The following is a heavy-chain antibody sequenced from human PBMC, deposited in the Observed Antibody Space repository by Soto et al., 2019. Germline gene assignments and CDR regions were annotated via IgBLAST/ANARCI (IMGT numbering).Heavy chain of an antibody. Sequence: GGSLRLSCAASGFTFSSYSMNWVRQAPGKGLEWVSSISSSSSYIYYSDSVKGRFTISRDNAKNSLYLQMNSLRAEDTAVYYCARGYYYASSCYYFRTRAFDYWGQGTLVTVSS. CDR1: GFTFSSYS. D-gene: IGHD3-22*01. CDR3: ARGYYYASSCYYFRTRAFDY. V-gene: IGHV3-21*01. J-gene: IGHJ4*02. CDR2: ISSSSSYI.